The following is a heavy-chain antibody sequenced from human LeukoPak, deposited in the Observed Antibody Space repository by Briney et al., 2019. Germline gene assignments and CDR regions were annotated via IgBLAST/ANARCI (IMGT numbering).Heavy chain of an antibody. CDR3: ARTLVGLRPFDY. J-gene: IGHJ4*02. CDR1: GYTFTSYD. D-gene: IGHD6-13*01. V-gene: IGHV1-2*02. CDR2: MNPNSGGT. Sequence: ASVKVSCKASGYTFTSYDINWVRQATGQGLEWMGWMNPNSGGTNYAQKFQGRVTMTRDTSISTAYMELSRLRSDDTAVYYCARTLVGLRPFDYWGQGTLVTVSS.